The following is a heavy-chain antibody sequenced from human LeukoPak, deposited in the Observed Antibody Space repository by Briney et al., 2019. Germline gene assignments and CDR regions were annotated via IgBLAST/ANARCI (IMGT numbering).Heavy chain of an antibody. J-gene: IGHJ3*02. CDR2: IYYSGST. V-gene: IGHV4-39*07. D-gene: IGHD3-10*01. Sequence: WIRQPPGKGLEWIGSIYYSGSTYYNPSLKSRVTISVDTSKNQFSLKLSSVTAADTAVYYCARMRTMVRGGQDAFDIWGQGTMVTVSS. CDR3: ARMRTMVRGGQDAFDI.